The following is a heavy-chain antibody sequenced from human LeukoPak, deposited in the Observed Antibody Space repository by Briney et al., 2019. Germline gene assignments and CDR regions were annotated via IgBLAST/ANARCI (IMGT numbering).Heavy chain of an antibody. J-gene: IGHJ4*02. CDR3: ARALTPASGYSYGS. CDR2: MNPNSGNT. V-gene: IGHV1-8*01. D-gene: IGHD5-18*01. CDR1: GYTFTNYD. Sequence: ASVKVSCKASGYTFTNYDINWVRQATGQGLEWMGWMNPNSGNTGYLQKFQGRVTMTMNTSMSTAYMELSSLRSEDTAVYYCARALTPASGYSYGSWGQGTLVTVSS.